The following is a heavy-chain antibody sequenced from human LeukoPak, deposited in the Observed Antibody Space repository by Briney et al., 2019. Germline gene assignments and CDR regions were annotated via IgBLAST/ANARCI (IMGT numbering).Heavy chain of an antibody. J-gene: IGHJ4*02. CDR3: AKGSHYVDY. CDR1: GGTFSSYA. CDR2: IRYDGSNK. V-gene: IGHV3-30*02. Sequence: SCKASGGTFSSYAISWVRQAPGKGLEWVAFIRYDGSNKYYADSVKGRFTISRDNSKNTLYLQMNSLRAEDTAVYYCAKGSHYVDYWGQGTLVTVSS.